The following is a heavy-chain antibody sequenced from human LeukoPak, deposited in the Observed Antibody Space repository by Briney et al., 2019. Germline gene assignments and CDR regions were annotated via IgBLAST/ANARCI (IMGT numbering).Heavy chain of an antibody. Sequence: SETLSLTCTVSGGSISSGDYYWSWIRQPPGKGLDWIGYIYYSGSTYYNPSLKSRVTISVDTSKNQFSLKLSSVTAADTAVYYCARAIGYCSSTSCYGGWFDPWGQGTLVTVSS. V-gene: IGHV4-30-4*01. J-gene: IGHJ5*02. CDR2: IYYSGST. CDR1: GGSISSGDYY. CDR3: ARAIGYCSSTSCYGGWFDP. D-gene: IGHD2-2*01.